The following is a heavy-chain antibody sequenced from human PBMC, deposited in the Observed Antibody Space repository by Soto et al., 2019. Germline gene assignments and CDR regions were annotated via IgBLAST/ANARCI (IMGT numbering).Heavy chain of an antibody. CDR3: ARSSGSLDY. Sequence: SQTLSLTCAISGDSVSSNSAAWNWIRQSPSRGLEWLGRTYYRSTRHTDYAVSVKGRITVNPDSSRNQFSLQLNSVTPEDTAIYYCARSSGSLDYWGQGTLVTVSS. V-gene: IGHV6-1*01. J-gene: IGHJ4*02. D-gene: IGHD3-10*01. CDR2: TYYRSTRHT. CDR1: GDSVSSNSAA.